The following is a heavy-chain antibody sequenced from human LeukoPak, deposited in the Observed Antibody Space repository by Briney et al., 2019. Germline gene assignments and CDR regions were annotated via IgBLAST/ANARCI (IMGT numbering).Heavy chain of an antibody. V-gene: IGHV3-23*01. J-gene: IGHJ4*02. CDR1: GFTFSSYA. D-gene: IGHD3-9*01. CDR2: ISSSGAGT. Sequence: GGSLRLSCAASGFTFSSYAMSWVRQAPGKGLEWVSAISSSGAGTYYADSVKGRFTISRDNSKNTLYLQMNSLTAEDTAVYYCAYFRSFDYWGQGTLVTVSS. CDR3: AYFRSFDY.